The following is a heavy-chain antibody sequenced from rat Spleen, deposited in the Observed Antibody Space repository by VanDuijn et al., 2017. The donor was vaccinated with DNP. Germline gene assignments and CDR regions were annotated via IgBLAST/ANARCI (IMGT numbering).Heavy chain of an antibody. Sequence: QVQLKESGPGLVQPSQTLSLTCTVSGFSLTTNGVSWVRQPPGRGLEWIAAISTGGNTYYNSALKSRLSINRDTSQSQVFSKMNSLQTEDTATYYCARYSTSFVMDVWGQGVPVTVSS. V-gene: IGHV2S12*01. CDR2: ISTGGNT. CDR3: ARYSTSFVMDV. CDR1: GFSLTTNG. J-gene: IGHJ4*01. D-gene: IGHD1-2*01.